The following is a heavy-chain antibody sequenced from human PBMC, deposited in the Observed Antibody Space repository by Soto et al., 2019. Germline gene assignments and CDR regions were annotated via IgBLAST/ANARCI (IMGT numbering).Heavy chain of an antibody. CDR3: ATLRFLETFDY. CDR2: IYYSGST. Sequence: SETLSLTCTVSAGSISSGDYYWSWIRQSPGKGLEWIGYIYYSGSTYYNTSLQSRLSISVDMSRNQFSLKLSSVTATDTAVYYCATLRFLETFDYWGQGTLVTVSS. CDR1: AGSISSGDYY. D-gene: IGHD3-3*01. V-gene: IGHV4-30-4*01. J-gene: IGHJ4*02.